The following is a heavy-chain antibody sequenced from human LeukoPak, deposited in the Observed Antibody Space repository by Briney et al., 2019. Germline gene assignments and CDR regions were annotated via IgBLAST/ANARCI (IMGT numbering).Heavy chain of an antibody. CDR2: ITSSSSYI. J-gene: IGHJ5*02. V-gene: IGHV3-21*01. CDR1: GFTFSGYS. D-gene: IGHD4-23*01. CDR3: ARCGGGNPRWFDP. Sequence: GGSLRLSCAASGFTFSGYSMNWVRQAPGKGLEWVSSITSSSSYIYYSDSVKGRFTISRDNARNSMYLQMNSLRAEDTAVYYCARCGGGNPRWFDPWGQGTLVTVSS.